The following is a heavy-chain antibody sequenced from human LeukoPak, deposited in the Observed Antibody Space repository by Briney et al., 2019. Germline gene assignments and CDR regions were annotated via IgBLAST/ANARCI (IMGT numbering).Heavy chain of an antibody. J-gene: IGHJ4*02. Sequence: GASVKLSCKASGYTFTSYGISWVRQAPGQGLEWMGWISAYNGNTNYEQKHQGRVTMTTDPSTSTAYMELRSRTSDATAVYYCARDIRRNFDYWGQGTLVTVSS. CDR2: ISAYNGNT. D-gene: IGHD1-14*01. V-gene: IGHV1-18*01. CDR3: ARDIRRNFDY. CDR1: GYTFTSYG.